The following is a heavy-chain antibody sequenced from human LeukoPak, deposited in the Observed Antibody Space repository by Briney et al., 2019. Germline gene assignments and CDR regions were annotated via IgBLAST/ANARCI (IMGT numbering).Heavy chain of an antibody. D-gene: IGHD1-1*01. CDR1: EFTFSDSW. J-gene: IGHJ6*02. V-gene: IGHV3-7*01. Sequence: GGSLRLSCAASEFTFSDSWMSWVRQASGKGLEWVAAVKEDGSEEYYMDSVKGRFTISRDNAKNSLYLQMNSLRDEDTAVYHCATYINWVAGDVWGQGTAVSVPS. CDR3: ATYINWVAGDV. CDR2: VKEDGSEE.